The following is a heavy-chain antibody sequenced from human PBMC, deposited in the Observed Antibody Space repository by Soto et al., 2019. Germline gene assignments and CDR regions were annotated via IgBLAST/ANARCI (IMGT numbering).Heavy chain of an antibody. CDR1: GFTFSNYW. J-gene: IGHJ3*02. D-gene: IGHD3-22*01. CDR3: TADYYDSSGPNDAFDI. V-gene: IGHV3-15*07. CDR2: IKSKTDGGTT. Sequence: GGSLRLSCAASGFTFSNYWMNWVRQAPGKGLEWVGRIKSKTDGGTTDYAAPVKGRFTISRDDSKNTLYLQMNSLKTEDTAVYYCTADYYDSSGPNDAFDIWGQGTMVTVSS.